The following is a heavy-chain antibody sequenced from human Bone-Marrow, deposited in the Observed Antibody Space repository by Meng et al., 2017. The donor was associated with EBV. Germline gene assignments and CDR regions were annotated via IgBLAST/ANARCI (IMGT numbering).Heavy chain of an antibody. CDR2: INAGNGNT. D-gene: IGHD4-17*01. CDR1: RYTFTSTRFA. J-gene: IGHJ4*02. CDR3: ARGQHDYAFDY. Sequence: QVQVVQSGAEVKKNGASVKVSCRASRYTFTSTRFAIHWVRQAPGQRLEWMGWINAGNGNTKYSQNFQGRVTITRDTSATTVHMELRSMRSEDTAVYYCARGQHDYAFDYWGQGTLVTVSS. V-gene: IGHV1-3*01.